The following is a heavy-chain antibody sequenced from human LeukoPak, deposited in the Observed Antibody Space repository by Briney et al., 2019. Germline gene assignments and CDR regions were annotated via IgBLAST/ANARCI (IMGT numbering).Heavy chain of an antibody. CDR2: IYYSGST. CDR1: GGSISSSSYY. J-gene: IGHJ3*02. D-gene: IGHD3-22*01. Sequence: SETLSLTCTVSGGSISSSSYYWGWIRQPPGKGLQWVGIIYYSGSTYYNPSLKCRVTISVDTSTNPYSLTLSSVTAADTAVYYCARHRMIVDDAFDIWGQGTMVTVSS. V-gene: IGHV4-39*01. CDR3: ARHRMIVDDAFDI.